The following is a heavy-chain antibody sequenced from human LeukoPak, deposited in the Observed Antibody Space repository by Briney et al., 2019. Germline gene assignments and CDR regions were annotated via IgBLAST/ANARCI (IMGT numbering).Heavy chain of an antibody. D-gene: IGHD2-15*01. CDR3: ARGPGDIVVVVAVTPFDY. CDR2: INHSGST. V-gene: IGHV4-34*01. J-gene: IGHJ4*02. Sequence: SETLSLTCAVYGGSFSGYYWSWIRQPPGKGLEWIGEINHSGSTNYNPSLRSRVTISVDTSKNQFSLKLSSVTAADTAVYYCARGPGDIVVVVAVTPFDYWGRGTLVSVSS. CDR1: GGSFSGYY.